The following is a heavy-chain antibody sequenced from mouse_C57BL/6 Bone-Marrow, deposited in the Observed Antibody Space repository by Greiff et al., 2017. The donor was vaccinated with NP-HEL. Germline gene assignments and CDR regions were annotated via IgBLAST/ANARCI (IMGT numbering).Heavy chain of an antibody. D-gene: IGHD1-1*01. CDR3: ARTGYYGSSFPYAMDY. CDR2: INPNNGGT. J-gene: IGHJ4*01. CDR1: GYTFTDYN. Sequence: EVQRVESGPELVKPGASVKIPCKASGYTFTDYNMDWVKQSHGKSLEWIGDINPNNGGTIYNQKFKGKATLTVDKSSSTAYMELRSLTSEDTAVYYCARTGYYGSSFPYAMDYWGQGTSVTVSS. V-gene: IGHV1-18*01.